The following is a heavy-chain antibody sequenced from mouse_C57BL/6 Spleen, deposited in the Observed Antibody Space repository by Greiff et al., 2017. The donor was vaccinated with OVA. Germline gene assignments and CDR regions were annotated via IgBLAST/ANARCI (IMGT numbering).Heavy chain of an antibody. D-gene: IGHD2-4*01. J-gene: IGHJ4*01. CDR3: ARDGGYDYDGDAMDY. V-gene: IGHV3-6*01. CDR1: GYSITSGYY. Sequence: EVQLVESGPGLVKPSQSLSLTCSVTGYSITSGYYWNWIRQFPGNKLEWMGYISYDGSNNYNPSLKNRISITRDTSKNQFFLKLNSVTTEDTATYYCARDGGYDYDGDAMDYWGQGTSVTVSS. CDR2: ISYDGSN.